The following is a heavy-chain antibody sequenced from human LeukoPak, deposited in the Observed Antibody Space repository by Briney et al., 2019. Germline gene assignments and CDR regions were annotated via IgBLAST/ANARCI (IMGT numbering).Heavy chain of an antibody. V-gene: IGHV5-51*01. D-gene: IGHD2-8*02. CDR1: GYSFTNYW. Sequence: GESLKISCKGFGYSFTNYWTGWVRPMPGKGLEWMGIIYPDYSETTYSPSFQGLVTMSVDKSINTAYLQWNSLRASDTAMYYCARHTDGNDSDAFDIWGQGTMVAVSS. CDR3: ARHTDGNDSDAFDI. J-gene: IGHJ3*02. CDR2: IYPDYSET.